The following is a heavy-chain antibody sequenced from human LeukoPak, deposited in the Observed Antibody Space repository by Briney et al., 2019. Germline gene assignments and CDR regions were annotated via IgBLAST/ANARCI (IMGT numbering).Heavy chain of an antibody. V-gene: IGHV3-53*05. CDR1: GFTVSSNS. D-gene: IGHD3-22*01. CDR2: IYSGGNT. Sequence: PGGSLRLSCTVSGFTVSSNSMSWVRQAPGKGLEWVSFIYSGGNTLYSDSVKGRFTISRDNSKNTLYLQMNSLRAEDTAVYYCARDRGDYYDSSCSPGKYYYYYMDVWGKGTTVTVSS. J-gene: IGHJ6*03. CDR3: ARDRGDYYDSSCSPGKYYYYYMDV.